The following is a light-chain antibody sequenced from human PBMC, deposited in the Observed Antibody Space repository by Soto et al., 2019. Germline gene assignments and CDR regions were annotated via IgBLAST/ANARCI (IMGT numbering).Light chain of an antibody. J-gene: IGLJ1*01. Sequence: QSVLTQPPSASGSPGQSVTISCTGTSSDVGFYNYVSWFQQHPGKAPKLIIYEVNKRPSGVPDRFSGSKSGNTASLTVSGLQAEDEADYYCSSYAGSSNVFGTGTKLTVL. V-gene: IGLV2-8*01. CDR1: SSDVGFYNY. CDR2: EVN. CDR3: SSYAGSSNV.